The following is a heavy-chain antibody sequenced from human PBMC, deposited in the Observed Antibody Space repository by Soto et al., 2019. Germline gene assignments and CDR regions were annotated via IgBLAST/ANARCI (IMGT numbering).Heavy chain of an antibody. CDR2: IKEEGSER. Sequence: EVQLVESGGGLVQPGGSLRLSCAVSGFNFNNYRMSWVRQAPGKGLEWVATIKEEGSERYSVPSVRGRFTISRDNAKTSLSLQMNSLRAEDTAVYYCASLKVRRAWDFWGQGTLVTVAS. CDR1: GFNFNNYR. V-gene: IGHV3-7*03. CDR3: ASLKVRRAWDF. J-gene: IGHJ4*02.